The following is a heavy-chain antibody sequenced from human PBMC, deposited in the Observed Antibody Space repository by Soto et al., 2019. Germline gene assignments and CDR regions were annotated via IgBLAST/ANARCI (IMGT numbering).Heavy chain of an antibody. J-gene: IGHJ4*02. CDR2: IYYSGST. D-gene: IGHD3-9*01. Sequence: SETLSLTCTVSGGSISSGGYYWSWIRQHPGKGLEWIGYIYYSGSTYYNPSLKSRVTISVDTSKNQFSLKLSSVTAADTAVYYCARTLAAGGILTGYQSDYWGQGTLVTVSS. CDR3: ARTLAAGGILTGYQSDY. V-gene: IGHV4-31*03. CDR1: GGSISSGGYY.